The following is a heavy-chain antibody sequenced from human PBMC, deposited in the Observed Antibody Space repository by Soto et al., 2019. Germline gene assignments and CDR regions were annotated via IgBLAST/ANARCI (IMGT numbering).Heavy chain of an antibody. Sequence: GGSLRLSCAASGLDFSSEVMCWVRQAPGKGLEWVSSISGSGRTIYHADSMRGRFALSRDNSKNSLYLQLNNLRVDDTAVYYCAKVGPSYYYGMDVWGQGTTVTVSS. V-gene: IGHV3-23*01. D-gene: IGHD1-26*01. J-gene: IGHJ6*02. CDR2: ISGSGRTI. CDR1: GLDFSSEV. CDR3: AKVGPSYYYGMDV.